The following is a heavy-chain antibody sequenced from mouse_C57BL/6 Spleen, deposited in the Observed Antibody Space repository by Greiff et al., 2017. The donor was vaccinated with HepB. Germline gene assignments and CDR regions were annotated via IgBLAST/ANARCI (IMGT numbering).Heavy chain of an antibody. V-gene: IGHV1-80*01. CDR2: IYPGDGDT. D-gene: IGHD6-1*01. CDR3: ARNSHYYAMDY. J-gene: IGHJ4*01. Sequence: VQLPQSGAELVKPGASVKISCKASGYAFSSYWMNWVKQRPGKGLEWIGQIYPGDGDTNYNGKFKGKATLTAEKSSSTAYMQLSSLTSEDSAVYFCARNSHYYAMDYWGQGTSVTVSS. CDR1: GYAFSSYW.